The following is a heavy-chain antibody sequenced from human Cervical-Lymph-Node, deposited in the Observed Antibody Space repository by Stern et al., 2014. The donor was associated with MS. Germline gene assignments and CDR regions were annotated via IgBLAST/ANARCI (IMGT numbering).Heavy chain of an antibody. CDR2: VSGGGTDK. Sequence: EVHLVESGGTLVQPGGSLRLSCAASGFTFSNYAMTWVRQAPGKGLEWVSAVSGGGTDKSYAGFVKGRFTISRDNPKNTLYLQMDSLSDEDTAVYYCARDPSYSSGSTYYFDNWGQGTLVTVSS. CDR1: GFTFSNYA. V-gene: IGHV3-23*04. D-gene: IGHD6-19*01. CDR3: ARDPSYSSGSTYYFDN. J-gene: IGHJ4*02.